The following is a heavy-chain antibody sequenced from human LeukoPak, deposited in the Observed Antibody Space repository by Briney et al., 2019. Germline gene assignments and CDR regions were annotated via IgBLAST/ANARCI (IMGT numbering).Heavy chain of an antibody. V-gene: IGHV3-7*01. CDR1: GFTFSSYW. Sequence: GGSLRLSCAASGFTFSSYWMNWARQAPGKGLEWVANIKQDGSEKYYVDSVKGRFTISRDNAKNSLYLQMNSLRAEDTAAYYCASLRIFAVDYWGQGTLVTVSS. CDR2: IKQDGSEK. D-gene: IGHD3-3*01. CDR3: ASLRIFAVDY. J-gene: IGHJ4*02.